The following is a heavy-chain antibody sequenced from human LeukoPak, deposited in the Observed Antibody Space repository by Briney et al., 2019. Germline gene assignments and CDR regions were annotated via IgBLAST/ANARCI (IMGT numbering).Heavy chain of an antibody. Sequence: GGSLRLSCAASGFTFSDYWMSWVRQAPGKGREWVAKIKQDGREKYYVDSVKGRFTISRDNAKNSLYLQMNSLRAEDSAVYYCASRYYDFWSGYYPYYYYYYMDVWGKGTTVTVSS. V-gene: IGHV3-7*01. CDR1: GFTFSDYW. CDR2: IKQDGREK. J-gene: IGHJ6*03. CDR3: ASRYYDFWSGYYPYYYYYYMDV. D-gene: IGHD3-3*01.